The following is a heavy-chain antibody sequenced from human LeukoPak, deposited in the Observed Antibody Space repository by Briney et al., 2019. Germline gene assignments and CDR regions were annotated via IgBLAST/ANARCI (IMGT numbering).Heavy chain of an antibody. CDR1: GGTFSNHA. D-gene: IGHD1-1*01. CDR2: IIPIFGTA. V-gene: IGHV1-69*13. Sequence: ASVKVSCKASGGTFSNHAVSWVRQAPGQGLEWMGGIIPIFGTANYAQKFQGRVTITADESTSTAYMELSSLRSEDTAVYYCARAHRQLERLGSYYFDYWGQGTLVTVSS. CDR3: ARAHRQLERLGSYYFDY. J-gene: IGHJ4*02.